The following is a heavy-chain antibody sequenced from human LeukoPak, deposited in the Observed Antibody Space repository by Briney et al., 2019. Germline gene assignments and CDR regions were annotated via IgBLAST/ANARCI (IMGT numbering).Heavy chain of an antibody. CDR1: GGTFSSYT. CDR2: IIPILGIA. D-gene: IGHD2-2*01. Sequence: SVKVSCKASGGTFSSYTISWVRQAPGQGLEWMGRIIPILGIANYAQKFLGRVTITADNSTSTAYMELSSLKSEDTAVYYCATLLNCSSTSCSNWAQGTLVTVSS. V-gene: IGHV1-69*02. CDR3: ATLLNCSSTSCSN. J-gene: IGHJ4*02.